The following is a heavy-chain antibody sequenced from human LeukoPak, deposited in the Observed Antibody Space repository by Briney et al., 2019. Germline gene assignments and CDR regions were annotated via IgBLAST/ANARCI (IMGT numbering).Heavy chain of an antibody. Sequence: PSETLSLTCTVSGGSISGYYWNWIRQPPGKGLEWIGHIYYSGSTNYNVSLKSRVTISVDTSKNQFSLKLSSVTAADTAVYYCARVRFVEWLSSYYFDSWGQGTLVTVSS. CDR1: GGSISGYY. J-gene: IGHJ4*02. CDR2: IYYSGST. CDR3: ARVRFVEWLSSYYFDS. V-gene: IGHV4-59*01. D-gene: IGHD3-3*01.